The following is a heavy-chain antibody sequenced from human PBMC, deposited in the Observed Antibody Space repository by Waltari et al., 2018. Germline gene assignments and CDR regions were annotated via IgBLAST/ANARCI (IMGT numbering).Heavy chain of an antibody. CDR2: VHGSGRT. J-gene: IGHJ4*02. CDR3: ARDRGRGLYLDT. V-gene: IGHV4-4*02. Sequence: QLQESGPGLVKPSGTLSLICAVSGDSMSSTYCWSWVRQTPGKGLEWIGQVHGSGRTNYNPSFAGRVTMSLDTSAYHFALKLTSATAADTALYFCARDRGRGLYLDTWGQGTLVTVSP. CDR1: GDSMSSTYC. D-gene: IGHD2-15*01.